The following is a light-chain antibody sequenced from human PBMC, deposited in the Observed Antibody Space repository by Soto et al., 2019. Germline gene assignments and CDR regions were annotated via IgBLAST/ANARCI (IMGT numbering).Light chain of an antibody. J-gene: IGKJ3*01. CDR3: QQYGSSPPFT. CDR2: GAS. CDR1: QSVRTNF. Sequence: EIVLTQSPGTLSLSPGERATLSCRASQSVRTNFLAWYQQIPGQAPRLLIYGASRRATGVPDRFSGSGSGTDFTLTISRLEPEDFAVYYCQQYGSSPPFTFGPGTKVDIK. V-gene: IGKV3-20*01.